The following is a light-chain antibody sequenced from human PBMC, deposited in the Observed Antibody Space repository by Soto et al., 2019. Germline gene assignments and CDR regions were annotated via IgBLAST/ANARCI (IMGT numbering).Light chain of an antibody. CDR3: QHYNSYSEA. CDR1: QGISSW. V-gene: IGKV1D-16*01. J-gene: IGKJ1*01. CDR2: AAS. Sequence: DIQMTQSPSTLSASVGDRVTITCRASQGISSWLAWYQQKPGTAPKLLIFAASSLQSGVPSRFSGSGSGTDFTLTISSLQPEDFATYYCQHYNSYSEAFGQGTKVDIK.